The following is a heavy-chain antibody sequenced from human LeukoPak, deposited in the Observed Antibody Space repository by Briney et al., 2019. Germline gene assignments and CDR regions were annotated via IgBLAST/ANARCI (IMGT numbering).Heavy chain of an antibody. Sequence: GESLKISCKASGYSFITYWIGWVRQMPGKGLEWMGIIYPGDSDTRYSPSFQGQVTISADKSINTAYLQWSSLKASDTAMYYCARSFYCTSTYCQGFDPWGQGTLVTVSS. CDR2: IYPGDSDT. D-gene: IGHD2-2*01. CDR1: GYSFITYW. CDR3: ARSFYCTSTYCQGFDP. J-gene: IGHJ5*02. V-gene: IGHV5-51*01.